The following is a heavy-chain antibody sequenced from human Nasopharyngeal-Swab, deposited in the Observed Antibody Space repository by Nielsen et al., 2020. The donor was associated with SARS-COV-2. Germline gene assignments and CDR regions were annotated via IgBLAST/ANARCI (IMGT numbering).Heavy chain of an antibody. J-gene: IGHJ3*02. CDR1: AFTLTNYG. CDR3: TRDISIMVKFGGVRGDAFDI. CDR2: ISGHNGDA. D-gene: IGHD3-16*01. V-gene: IGHV1-18*04. Sequence: ASVKVSCKASAFTLTNYGISWVRQAPGQGLEWMGWISGHNGDANYAQNVQGRVALTTDTSTNTVHMELRSLRSDDTAIYYCTRDISIMVKFGGVRGDAFDIWGQGTIVTVSS.